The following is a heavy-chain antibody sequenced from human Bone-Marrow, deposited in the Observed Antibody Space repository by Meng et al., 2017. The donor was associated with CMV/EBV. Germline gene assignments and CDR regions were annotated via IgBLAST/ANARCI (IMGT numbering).Heavy chain of an antibody. D-gene: IGHD4-17*01. CDR2: INPNGGST. CDR3: ARDNTATTCRHFDH. V-gene: IGHV1-46*01. CDR1: GYTFTSYY. Sequence: KASGYTFTSYYLHWVRQAPGQGLECTGIINPNGGSTSFAQKFQGRVTMTRDTSTNTVYLELSSLRSEDTAVYYCARDNTATTCRHFDHWGQGTLVTVSS. J-gene: IGHJ4*02.